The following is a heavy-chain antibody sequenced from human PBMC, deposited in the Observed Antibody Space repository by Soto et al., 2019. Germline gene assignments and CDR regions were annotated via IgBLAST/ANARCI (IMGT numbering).Heavy chain of an antibody. J-gene: IGHJ4*02. Sequence: QVQLVQSGAEVKKPGASVKVSCKASGYTFTTYDFNWVRQAPGQGLEWMGWMNPNSGNTGYAQKFRGRQTTTSDTSIRTVYMELSSLRSEDTAVYYCASLAYWGQGTLVTVSS. CDR3: ASLAY. CDR1: GYTFTTYD. V-gene: IGHV1-8*01. CDR2: MNPNSGNT.